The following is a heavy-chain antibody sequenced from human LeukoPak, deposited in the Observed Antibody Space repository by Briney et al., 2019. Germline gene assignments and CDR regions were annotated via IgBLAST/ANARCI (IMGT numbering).Heavy chain of an antibody. CDR3: ARVRALSYYDSSGDLYYFEY. Sequence: KPSAPLSLTCPVSGGSISSYYWSWLRQPPGKGLEWIGFIYYSGITDYNPSLKSRITISVDTSKNQFSLKLTSVTAADTAVYYCARVRALSYYDSSGDLYYFEYWGQGTLVTVSS. CDR1: GGSISSYY. D-gene: IGHD3-22*01. V-gene: IGHV4-59*01. J-gene: IGHJ4*02. CDR2: IYYSGIT.